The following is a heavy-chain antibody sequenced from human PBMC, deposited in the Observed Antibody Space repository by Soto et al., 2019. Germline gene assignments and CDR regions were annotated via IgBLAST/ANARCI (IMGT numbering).Heavy chain of an antibody. CDR3: AKDLGYYDSSGYDY. CDR2: ISGSGGST. J-gene: IGHJ4*02. CDR1: GFTFSSYA. Sequence: GGSLRLSCAASGFTFSSYAMSWVRQAPGKGLEWVSAISGSGGSTYYADSVKGRFTISRDNSKNTLYLQMNSLRAEDTAVCYCAKDLGYYDSSGYDYWGRGTLVTVSS. D-gene: IGHD3-22*01. V-gene: IGHV3-23*01.